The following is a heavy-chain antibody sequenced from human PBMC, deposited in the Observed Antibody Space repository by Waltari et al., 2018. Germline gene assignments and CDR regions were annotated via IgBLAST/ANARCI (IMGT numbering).Heavy chain of an antibody. CDR1: GYTFISYS. CDR2: IYPGDSDT. J-gene: IGHJ6*02. V-gene: IGHV5-51*01. D-gene: IGHD5-12*01. Sequence: VQLVQSGTEVKKPGATVKVSCKTSGYTFISYSMHWVRQMPGKGLEWMGIIYPGDSDTRYSPSFQGQVTISADKSISTAYLQWSSLKASDTAMYYCARSGYDYYYYYGMDVWGQGTTVTVSS. CDR3: ARSGYDYYYYYGMDV.